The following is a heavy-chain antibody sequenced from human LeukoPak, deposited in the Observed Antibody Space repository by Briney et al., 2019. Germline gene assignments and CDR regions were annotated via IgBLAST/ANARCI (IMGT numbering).Heavy chain of an antibody. Sequence: ASVKVSCKASGGTFSSYAISWVRQAPGQGLEWMGGIIPIFGTANYAQKFQGRVTITTDESTSTAYMELSSLRSEDTAVYYCARGPVYPPPIAAAGTIYYYYYMDVWGKGSTVTVSS. CDR1: GGTFSSYA. D-gene: IGHD6-13*01. CDR3: ARGPVYPPPIAAAGTIYYYYYMDV. J-gene: IGHJ6*03. CDR2: IIPIFGTA. V-gene: IGHV1-69*05.